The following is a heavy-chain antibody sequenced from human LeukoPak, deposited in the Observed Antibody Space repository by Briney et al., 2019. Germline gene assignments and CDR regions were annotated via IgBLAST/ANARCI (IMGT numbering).Heavy chain of an antibody. CDR2: ISAYNGNT. V-gene: IGHV1-18*01. CDR3: ARGRAAAPLYYYYMDV. D-gene: IGHD6-13*01. Sequence: ASVKVSCKASGYTFTSYGISWVRQAPGQGLEWMGWISAYNGNTNYAQKLQGRVTTTTDTSTRTAYMELRSLRSDDTAVYYCARGRAAAPLYYYYMDVWGKGTTVTVSS. CDR1: GYTFTSYG. J-gene: IGHJ6*03.